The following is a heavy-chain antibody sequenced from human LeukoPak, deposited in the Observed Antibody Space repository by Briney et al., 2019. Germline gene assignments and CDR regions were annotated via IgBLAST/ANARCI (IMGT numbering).Heavy chain of an antibody. CDR3: ARGYCSGGSCYWPFDY. J-gene: IGHJ4*02. CDR2: IIPIFGTA. D-gene: IGHD2-15*01. CDR1: GGTFSSYA. V-gene: IGHV1-69*13. Sequence: SVKVSCKASGGTFSSYAIRWVRQAPGQGLEWMGGIIPIFGTAKYPQKLQGRVTNSADESTSTAYMELSSLRSEDTAVYYCARGYCSGGSCYWPFDYWGQGTLVTVSS.